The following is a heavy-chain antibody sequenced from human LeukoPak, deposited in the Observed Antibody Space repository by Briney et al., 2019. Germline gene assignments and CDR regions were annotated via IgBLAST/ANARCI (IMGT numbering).Heavy chain of an antibody. J-gene: IGHJ6*02. D-gene: IGHD6-19*01. CDR3: AREGSVAGSYGMDV. V-gene: IGHV3-66*01. CDR1: GFTVSSNY. Sequence: GGSLRLSCAASGFTVSSNYMSWVRQAPGKGLEWVSVIYSGGSTYYADSVKGRFTISRDNSKNTLYLQMNSLRAEDTAVYYCAREGSVAGSYGMDVWGQGTTVTVSS. CDR2: IYSGGST.